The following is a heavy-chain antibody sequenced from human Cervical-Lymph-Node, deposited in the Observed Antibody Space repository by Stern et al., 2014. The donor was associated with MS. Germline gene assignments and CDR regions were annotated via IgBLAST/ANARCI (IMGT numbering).Heavy chain of an antibody. J-gene: IGHJ6*02. Sequence: QVQLQDSGPGLVKPSETLSLTCTVSGGSISSYYWSWIRQPPGKGLEWIGYIYYSGSTNYNPSLKSRVTISVDTSKNQFSLKLSSVTAADTAVYYCARGGGYSGYDYGQDYYGMDVWGQGTTVTVSS. CDR1: GGSISSYY. CDR2: IYYSGST. V-gene: IGHV4-59*01. CDR3: ARGGGYSGYDYGQDYYGMDV. D-gene: IGHD5-12*01.